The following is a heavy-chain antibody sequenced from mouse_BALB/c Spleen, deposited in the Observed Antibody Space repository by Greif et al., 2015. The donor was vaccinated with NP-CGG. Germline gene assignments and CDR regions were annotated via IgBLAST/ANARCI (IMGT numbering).Heavy chain of an antibody. D-gene: IGHD1-1*01. CDR2: INPSSGYT. CDR1: GYTFTSYT. Sequence: VKLQESGAELARPGASVKMSCKTSGYTFTSYTMHWVKQRPGQGLEWIGYINPSSGYTNYNQKFTDKATLTADKSSSTPHMKQNCHTFEYFAFYNGARYYGSSYGMDKCGQVTSVTFAS. V-gene: IGHV1-4*01. CDR3: ARYYGSSYGMDK. J-gene: IGHJ4*01.